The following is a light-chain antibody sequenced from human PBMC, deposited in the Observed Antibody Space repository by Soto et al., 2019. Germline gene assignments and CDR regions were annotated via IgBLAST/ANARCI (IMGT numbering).Light chain of an antibody. CDR3: SSYTTSSTVI. J-gene: IGLJ2*01. V-gene: IGLV2-14*01. CDR2: DVS. CDR1: SGDVGTYNY. Sequence: QSALTQPASVSGSPGQSITISCTGTSGDVGTYNYVSWYQQHPGKAPKLMIFDVSNRPSGVSNRFSASKSGNTASLTISGLQAEDEADYYCSSYTTSSTVIFGGGTKLTVL.